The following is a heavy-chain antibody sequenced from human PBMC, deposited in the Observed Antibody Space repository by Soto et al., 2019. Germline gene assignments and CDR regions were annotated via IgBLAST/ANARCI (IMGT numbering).Heavy chain of an antibody. D-gene: IGHD3-10*01. CDR1: GYSFTSYW. V-gene: IGHV5-51*01. CDR3: ARQATGITMVRGVIPYYYYMDV. CDR2: IYPGDSDT. Sequence: GESLKISCKGSGYSFTSYWIGWVRQMPGKGLEWMGIIYPGDSDTRYSPSFQGQVTISADKSISTAYLQWSSLKASDTAMYYCARQATGITMVRGVIPYYYYMDVWGKGTTVTVSS. J-gene: IGHJ6*03.